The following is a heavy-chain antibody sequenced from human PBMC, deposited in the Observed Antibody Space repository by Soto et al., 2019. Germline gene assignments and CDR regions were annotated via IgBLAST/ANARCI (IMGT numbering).Heavy chain of an antibody. V-gene: IGHV4-4*08. J-gene: IGHJ6*02. Sequence: SETLSLTCTVSDASSSSYYWSWIRRPPGKGLEWIGYMNDVGRTNYNPSLKSRVTISVETSKNQFSLKLSSVTAADTAVYYCAGGDYYHSSGYYFYYYTMDVWGQGTTVTVSS. CDR3: AGGDYYHSSGYYFYYYTMDV. CDR1: DASSSSYY. CDR2: MNDVGRT. D-gene: IGHD3-22*01.